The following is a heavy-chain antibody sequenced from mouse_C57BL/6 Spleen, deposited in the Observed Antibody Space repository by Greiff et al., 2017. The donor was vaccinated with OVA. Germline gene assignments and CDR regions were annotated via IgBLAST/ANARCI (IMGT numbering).Heavy chain of an antibody. V-gene: IGHV1-53*01. CDR1: GYTFTSYW. D-gene: IGHD1-1*01. J-gene: IGHJ4*01. CDR2: INPSNGGT. Sequence: QVQLKQPGTELVKPGASVKLSCKASGYTFTSYWMHWVKQRPGQGLEWIGNINPSNGGTNYNEKFKSKATLTVDKSSSTAYMQLSSLTSEDSAVYYCAREDFYYGSSSYYYAMDYWGQGTSVTVSS. CDR3: AREDFYYGSSSYYYAMDY.